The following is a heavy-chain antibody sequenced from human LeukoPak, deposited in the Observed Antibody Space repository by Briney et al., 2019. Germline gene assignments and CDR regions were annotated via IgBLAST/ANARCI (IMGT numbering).Heavy chain of an antibody. CDR2: IFSSGST. CDR1: NGSISNNNYY. CDR3: ARVNWGGSGWVYYFDY. Sequence: SETLSLTCTVSNGSISNNNYYWGWIRQPPGKGLEWIGTIFSSGSTNYNPSLKSRVTISVDTSKNQFSLKLSSVTAADTAVYYCARVNWGGSGWVYYFDYWGQGTLVTVSS. V-gene: IGHV4-39*07. J-gene: IGHJ4*02. D-gene: IGHD6-19*01.